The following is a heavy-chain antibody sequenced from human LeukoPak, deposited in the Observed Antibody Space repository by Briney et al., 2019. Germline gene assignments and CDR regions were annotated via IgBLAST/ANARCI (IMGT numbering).Heavy chain of an antibody. CDR3: ARTYHYDSTSYNWFDP. D-gene: IGHD3-22*01. CDR2: ISCYNGNT. J-gene: IGHJ5*02. Sequence: ASVKVSCKASGYTFSSYAISWVRQAPGQGLEWMGWISCYNGNTNYAQNLLGRVTMTADTSTSTAYMELRSLKSDDTAVYYCARTYHYDSTSYNWFDPWGQGTLVTVSS. V-gene: IGHV1-18*01. CDR1: GYTFSSYA.